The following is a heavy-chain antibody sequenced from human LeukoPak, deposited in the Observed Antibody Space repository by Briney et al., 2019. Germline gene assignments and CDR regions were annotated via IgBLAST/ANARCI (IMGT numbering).Heavy chain of an antibody. CDR2: IYHSGST. CDR1: GYSISSGYY. V-gene: IGHV4-38-2*01. Sequence: SETLSLTCAVSGYSISSGYYWGWIRQPPGKGLGWIGSIYHSGSTYYNPSLKSRVTISVDTSKNQFSLKLSSVTAADTAVYYCARHGDLKHTYYDFWSGYYINYWGQGTLVTVSS. CDR3: ARHGDLKHTYYDFWSGYYINY. D-gene: IGHD3-3*01. J-gene: IGHJ4*02.